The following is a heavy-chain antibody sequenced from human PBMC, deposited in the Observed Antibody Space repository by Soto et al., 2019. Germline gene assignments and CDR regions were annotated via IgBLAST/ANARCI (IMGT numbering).Heavy chain of an antibody. CDR3: ARQIYDSDTGPNCQYYFDY. D-gene: IGHD3-22*01. CDR2: IDPSDSQT. CDR1: GYSFAGYS. J-gene: IGHJ4*02. V-gene: IGHV5-10-1*01. Sequence: GESLKISCKGSGYSFAGYSITWLRQKPGKGLEWMGRIDPSDSQTYYSPSFRGHVTISATKSITTVFLQWSSLRASDTAMYYCARQIYDSDTGPNCQYYFDYWGQGTLVTVSS.